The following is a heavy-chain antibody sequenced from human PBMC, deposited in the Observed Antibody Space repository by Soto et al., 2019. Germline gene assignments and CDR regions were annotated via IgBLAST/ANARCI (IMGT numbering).Heavy chain of an antibody. V-gene: IGHV1-69*10. J-gene: IGHJ6*02. CDR2: IIPILGIA. CDR1: GGTFSSYA. Sequence: ASVKVSCKASGGTFSSYAISWVRQAPGQGLEWMGGIIPILGIANYAQKFQGRVTITADKSTSTAYMELSSLRSEDTAVYYCARATSGYCSGGSCYYYYYYGRDVWGQGTTVTVSS. CDR3: ARATSGYCSGGSCYYYYYYGRDV. D-gene: IGHD2-15*01.